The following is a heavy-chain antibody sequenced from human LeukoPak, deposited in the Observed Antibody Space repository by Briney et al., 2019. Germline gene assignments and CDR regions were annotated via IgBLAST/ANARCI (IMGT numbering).Heavy chain of an antibody. Sequence: ASVKVSCKASGYTCTSYGISWVRQAPGQGLEWMGWISAYNGNTNYAQKLQGRVTMTTDTSTSTAYMELRSLRSDDTAVYYCAREYSCSWYHPSNFDYWGQGTLVTVSS. CDR2: ISAYNGNT. J-gene: IGHJ4*02. CDR3: AREYSCSWYHPSNFDY. CDR1: GYTCTSYG. D-gene: IGHD6-13*01. V-gene: IGHV1-18*01.